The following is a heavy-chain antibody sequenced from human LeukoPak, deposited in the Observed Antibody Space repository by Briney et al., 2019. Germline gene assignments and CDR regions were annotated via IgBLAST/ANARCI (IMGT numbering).Heavy chain of an antibody. D-gene: IGHD3-10*01. Sequence: ASVKVSCKASGYTFTGYYMHWVRQAPGQGLEWMGWINPNSGGTNYAQKFQGRVTMTRDTSISTAYMGLSRLRSDDTAVYYCARAVNYGSANDYWGQGTLVTVSS. CDR2: INPNSGGT. V-gene: IGHV1-2*02. CDR1: GYTFTGYY. CDR3: ARAVNYGSANDY. J-gene: IGHJ4*02.